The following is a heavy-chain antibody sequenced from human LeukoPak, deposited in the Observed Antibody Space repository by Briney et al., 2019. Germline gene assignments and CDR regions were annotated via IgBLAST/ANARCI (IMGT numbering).Heavy chain of an antibody. D-gene: IGHD2/OR15-2a*01. CDR3: ARPSTRSTSYYFYYYGMDV. V-gene: IGHV3-23*01. Sequence: PGGSLRLSCAASGFTFSSYAMSWVRQAPGKGLEWVSGISGSDNNTYYPDSVKGRFTISRDNAMNSLYLQMNSLRGEDTAVYYCARPSTRSTSYYFYYYGMDVWGQGTTVTVSS. CDR2: ISGSDNNT. J-gene: IGHJ6*02. CDR1: GFTFSSYA.